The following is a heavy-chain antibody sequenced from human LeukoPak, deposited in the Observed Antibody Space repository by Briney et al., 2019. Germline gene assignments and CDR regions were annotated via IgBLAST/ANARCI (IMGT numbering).Heavy chain of an antibody. CDR2: IYYSGST. J-gene: IGHJ2*01. D-gene: IGHD2-21*02. Sequence: SETLSLTCTVSGGSISSYYWSWIRQPPGKGLEWIGYIYYSGSTNYNPSLKSPVTILVDTSKNQFSLKLSSVTAADTAVYYCASTCGGDCYPEADWYFDLWGRRTLVTVSS. CDR1: GGSISSYY. V-gene: IGHV4-59*01. CDR3: ASTCGGDCYPEADWYFDL.